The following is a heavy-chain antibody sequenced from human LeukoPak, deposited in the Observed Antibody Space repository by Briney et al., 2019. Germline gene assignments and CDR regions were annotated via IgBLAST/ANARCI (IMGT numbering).Heavy chain of an antibody. CDR3: NNGSYHYHGVDV. CDR2: ISSGGTTI. V-gene: IGHV3-11*01. D-gene: IGHD1-26*01. J-gene: IGHJ6*02. CDR1: GFRFSDHY. Sequence: GGSLRLSCAASGFRFSDHYVTWIRQAPGKGLEWVSYISSGGTTIYYADSVKGRFTMSRDDARNSLYLQMDSLRSEDTAVYYCNNGSYHYHGVDVWGQGTTVTVSS.